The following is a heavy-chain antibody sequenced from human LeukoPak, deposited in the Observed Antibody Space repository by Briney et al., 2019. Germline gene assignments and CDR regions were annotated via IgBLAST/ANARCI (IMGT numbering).Heavy chain of an antibody. J-gene: IGHJ4*02. CDR3: ARHDYYGSGSYSDYFDY. D-gene: IGHD3-10*01. CDR1: GGSISSSSYY. CDR2: IYYSGST. V-gene: IGHV4-39*01. Sequence: PSETLSLTCTVSGGSISSSSYYWGWIRQPPGKGLEWIGSIYYSGSTYYNPPLKSRVTISVDTSKNQFSLKLSSVTAADTAVYYCARHDYYGSGSYSDYFDYWGQGTLVTVSS.